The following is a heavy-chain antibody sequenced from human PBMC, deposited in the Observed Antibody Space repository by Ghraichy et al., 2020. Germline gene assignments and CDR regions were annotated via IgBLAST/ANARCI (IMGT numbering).Heavy chain of an antibody. CDR1: GFTFTNYW. J-gene: IGHJ4*02. Sequence: GGSLRLSCAASGFTFTNYWMSWVRQAPGKGLEWVANIKQDGSEKYYVDSVKGRFTISRDKAKNSLYLQMNSLRAEDTALYYCTRDQGLWFRTLHLFDYWGQGTPVTVSS. V-gene: IGHV3-7*03. D-gene: IGHD3-10*01. CDR3: TRDQGLWFRTLHLFDY. CDR2: IKQDGSEK.